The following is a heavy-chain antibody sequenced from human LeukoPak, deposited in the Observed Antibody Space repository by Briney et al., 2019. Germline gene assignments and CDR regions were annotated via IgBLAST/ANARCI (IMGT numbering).Heavy chain of an antibody. CDR1: GFTFSRYG. D-gene: IGHD5-18*01. CDR2: IWSDVSNK. V-gene: IGHV3-33*01. J-gene: IGHJ4*02. CDR3: ARDRGSYGYGASDY. Sequence: GGSLRLSRAASGFTFSRYGMHWVRQAPGKGLEWVAVIWSDVSNKYYVDSVKGRFTISRDNSKNTLYLQMNSLRAEDTALYYCARDRGSYGYGASDYWGQGTLVTVSS.